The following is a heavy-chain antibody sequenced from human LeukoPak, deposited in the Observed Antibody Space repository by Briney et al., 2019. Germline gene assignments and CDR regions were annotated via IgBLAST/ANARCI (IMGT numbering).Heavy chain of an antibody. J-gene: IGHJ4*02. Sequence: ASVKVPCKAFGYTFTRYNMHWVRQAPGQGLEWMGIINPSGGSTSYAQKFQGRVTMTRDTSTSTVYMELSSLRSEDTAVYYCARESRLQKPRQLELGYWGQGTLVTVSS. CDR2: INPSGGST. CDR1: GYTFTRYN. V-gene: IGHV1-46*01. CDR3: ARESRLQKPRQLELGY. D-gene: IGHD5-24*01.